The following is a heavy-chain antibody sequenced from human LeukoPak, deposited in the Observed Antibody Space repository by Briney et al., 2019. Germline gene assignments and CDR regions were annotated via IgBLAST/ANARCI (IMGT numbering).Heavy chain of an antibody. Sequence: GGSLRLSCAASGFTVSSNYMSWVRQAPGKGLEWVSVIYSGGSTYYADSVKGRFTISRDNSKNTLYLQMNSLRAEDTAVYYCARDGVYSSSWYSLRWGQGTLVTVSS. CDR1: GFTVSSNY. D-gene: IGHD6-13*01. CDR3: ARDGVYSSSWYSLR. V-gene: IGHV3-66*01. J-gene: IGHJ4*02. CDR2: IYSGGST.